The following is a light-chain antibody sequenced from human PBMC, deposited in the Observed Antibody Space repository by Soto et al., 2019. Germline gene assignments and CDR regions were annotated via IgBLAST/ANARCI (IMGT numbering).Light chain of an antibody. J-gene: IGLJ2*01. Sequence: QSALTQPASVSGSPGQSITISCTGTSSDIGRYNYVSWYQQHPGKAPKLMIYEVSKWPSGISNRFSGSKSGNTASLTISGLRAEDEADYYCSSYTTSLTVVFXGGTKVTVL. CDR2: EVS. CDR1: SSDIGRYNY. V-gene: IGLV2-14*01. CDR3: SSYTTSLTVV.